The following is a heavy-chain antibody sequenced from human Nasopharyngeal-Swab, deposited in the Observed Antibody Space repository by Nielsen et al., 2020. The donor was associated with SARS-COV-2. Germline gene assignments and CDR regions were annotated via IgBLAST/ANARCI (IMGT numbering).Heavy chain of an antibody. CDR3: VYYYGMDV. Sequence: GESLKISCAASGFTFSSYAMSWVRQAPGKGLEWVSVIYSGGSSTYYADSVKGRFTISRDNSKNTLYLQMNSLRAEDTAVYYCVYYYGMDVWGQGTTVTVSS. J-gene: IGHJ6*02. CDR2: IYSGGSST. CDR1: GFTFSSYA. V-gene: IGHV3-23*03.